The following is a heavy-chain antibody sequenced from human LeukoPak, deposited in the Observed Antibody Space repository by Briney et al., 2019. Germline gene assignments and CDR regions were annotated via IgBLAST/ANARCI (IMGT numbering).Heavy chain of an antibody. D-gene: IGHD4-23*01. CDR2: VSPNSGGT. V-gene: IGHV1-2*07. J-gene: IGHJ4*02. CDR3: ARNCGGSSKYFDY. Sequence: GASVKVSCKASGYTFTDYFIHWGRQAPGPGLERMGGVSPNSGGTKYAHTFQVRGTMTRDTSISTAYLELSRLTSDDTALYYCARNCGGSSKYFDYWGQGTLVTVSS. CDR1: GYTFTDYF.